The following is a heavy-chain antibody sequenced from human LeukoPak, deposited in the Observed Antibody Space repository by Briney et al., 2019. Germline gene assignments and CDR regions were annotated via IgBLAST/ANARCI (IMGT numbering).Heavy chain of an antibody. Sequence: GGSLRLSCAASGFTFSSYAMRWVRQAPGKGLEWVAAISGSGGSTYYADSVKGRFTISRDNSKNTLYLQMNSLRAEDTAVYYCAKGLIAVAGRLYYYGMDVWGQGTTVTVSS. CDR3: AKGLIAVAGRLYYYGMDV. D-gene: IGHD6-19*01. CDR1: GFTFSSYA. J-gene: IGHJ6*02. V-gene: IGHV3-23*01. CDR2: ISGSGGST.